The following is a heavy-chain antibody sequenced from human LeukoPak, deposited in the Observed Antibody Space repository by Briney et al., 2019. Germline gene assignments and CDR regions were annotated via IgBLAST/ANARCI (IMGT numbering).Heavy chain of an antibody. J-gene: IGHJ4*02. V-gene: IGHV3-7*01. D-gene: IGHD5-18*01. CDR3: ARASGDTVDTTTMGSY. CDR2: IKQDGSEK. Sequence: GGSLRLSCAASGFTFSSCWVSWVRQAPGKGLEWVANIKQDGSEKYYVDSVKGRFTISRDNAKNSLYLQMNSLRAEDTAVYYCARASGDTVDTTTMGSYWGQGTLVTVSS. CDR1: GFTFSSCW.